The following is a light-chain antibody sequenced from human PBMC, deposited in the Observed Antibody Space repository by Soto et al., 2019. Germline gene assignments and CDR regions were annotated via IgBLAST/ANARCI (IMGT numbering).Light chain of an antibody. J-gene: IGKJ1*01. CDR2: GAS. Sequence: EIVITQSPDTPSVSPGQSAAPSFWASESINSNLAWYQQKPGQAPRLLIYGASTRATGIPARFSGSGSGTEFTLTISSLQSEDFAVYYCQQYNNWPWTFGQGTKVDIK. CDR3: QQYNNWPWT. V-gene: IGKV3-15*01. CDR1: ESINSN.